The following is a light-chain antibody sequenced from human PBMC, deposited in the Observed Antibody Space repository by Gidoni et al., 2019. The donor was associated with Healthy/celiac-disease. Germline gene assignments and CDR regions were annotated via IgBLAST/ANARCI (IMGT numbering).Light chain of an antibody. J-gene: IGLJ2*01. CDR1: TGAVTSGHY. CDR3: LLSYSGGVV. Sequence: QAVVTQEPSLTVSPGGTVTLTFGSSTGAVTSGHYPYWFQQKPCQAPRTLIYDTSNKHSWTPARFSGSLLGGKAALTLSGAQPEDEAEYYCLLSYSGGVVFGGGTKLTVL. CDR2: DTS. V-gene: IGLV7-46*01.